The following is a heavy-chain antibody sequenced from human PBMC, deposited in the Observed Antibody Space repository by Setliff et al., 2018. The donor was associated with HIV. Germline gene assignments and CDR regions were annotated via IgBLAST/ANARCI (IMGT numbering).Heavy chain of an antibody. CDR3: ARDGTRLLAAMDV. CDR1: GFTLSTYS. Sequence: GGSLRLSCVASGFTLSTYSMNWVRQAPGKGLEWVSSITTDSSYIFDADSVKGRFTISRDNAQNSLYLQMNNLRVEDTAVYYCARDGTRLLAAMDVWGKGTTVTV. J-gene: IGHJ6*03. CDR2: ITTDSSYI. V-gene: IGHV3-21*01.